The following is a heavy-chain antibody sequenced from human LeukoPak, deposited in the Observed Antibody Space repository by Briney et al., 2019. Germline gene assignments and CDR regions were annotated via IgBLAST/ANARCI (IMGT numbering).Heavy chain of an antibody. V-gene: IGHV4-59*04. Sequence: SETLSLTCTVSGGSIRSYYWSWIRQPPGKGLEWIASIDYSGNTYYNLSLKSRVTMFVDTSKNQFSLRLRSVTAADTAVYYCARNPVAGFDFWGQGALVTVS. J-gene: IGHJ4*02. CDR3: ARNPVAGFDF. D-gene: IGHD6-19*01. CDR1: GGSIRSYY. CDR2: IDYSGNT.